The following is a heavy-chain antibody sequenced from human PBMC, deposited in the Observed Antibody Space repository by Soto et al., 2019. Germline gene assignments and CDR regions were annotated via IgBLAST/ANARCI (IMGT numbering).Heavy chain of an antibody. J-gene: IGHJ4*02. D-gene: IGHD3-16*01. V-gene: IGHV3-30*18. CDR1: GFTFSSYG. CDR3: AKEGGLSAYISSSYYFDY. CDR2: ISYDGSNT. Sequence: QVQLVESGGGVVQPGRSLRLSCAASGFTFSSYGMHWVRQAPGKGLEWVAIISYDGSNTYYADSVKGRFTISRDNSKNTLYLQRNSLRDEDTSVYYCAKEGGLSAYISSSYYFDYWGQGTLVTVSS.